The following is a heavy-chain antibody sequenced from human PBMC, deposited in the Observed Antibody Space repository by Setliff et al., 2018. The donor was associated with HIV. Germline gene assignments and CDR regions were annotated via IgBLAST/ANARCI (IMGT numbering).Heavy chain of an antibody. CDR3: ATSVATFDSVDY. V-gene: IGHV1-8*01. J-gene: IGHJ4*02. CDR2: MNPNSGNT. D-gene: IGHD1-26*01. CDR1: GYTFTRYD. Sequence: ASVKVSCKAPGYTFTRYDINWVRQATGQGLEWMGWMNPNSGNTGYAQKFQGRVTMTRNTSISTAYMELSSLRSEDTAVYYCATSVATFDSVDYWGQGTLVTVSS.